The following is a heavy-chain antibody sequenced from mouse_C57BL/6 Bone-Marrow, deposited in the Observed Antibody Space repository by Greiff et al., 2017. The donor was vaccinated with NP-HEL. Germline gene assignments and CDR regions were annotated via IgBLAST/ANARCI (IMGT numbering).Heavy chain of an antibody. CDR1: GYTFTDYN. CDR2: INPNNGGT. CDR3: ARGGGAYYYAMDY. V-gene: IGHV1-18*01. J-gene: IGHJ4*01. Sequence: VQLQQSGPELVKPGASVKIPCKASGYTFTDYNMDWVKQSHGKSLEWIGDINPNNGGTIYNQKFKGKATLTVDKSSSTAYMELRSLTSEDTAVYYCARGGGAYYYAMDYWGQGTSVTVSS.